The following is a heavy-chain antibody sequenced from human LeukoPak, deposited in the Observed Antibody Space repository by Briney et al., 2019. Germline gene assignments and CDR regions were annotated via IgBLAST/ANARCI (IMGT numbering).Heavy chain of an antibody. Sequence: TSETLSLTCTVSGGSISSSSYYWGWIRQPPGKGLEGIASIYYSGCTYYNPSLKSRVTISVDTSKTQFSLKLSSVTAADTAVYYCASPLSSGWSEFDYWGQGTLVTVSS. CDR2: IYYSGCT. J-gene: IGHJ4*02. CDR3: ASPLSSGWSEFDY. CDR1: GGSISSSSYY. V-gene: IGHV4-39*01. D-gene: IGHD6-19*01.